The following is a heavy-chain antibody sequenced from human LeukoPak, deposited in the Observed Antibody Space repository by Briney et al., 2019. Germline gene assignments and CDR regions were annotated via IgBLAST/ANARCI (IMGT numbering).Heavy chain of an antibody. CDR1: GYTFTSYD. Sequence: GASVKVSCKASGYTFTSYDINWVRQATGQGLEWMGGIIPIFGTANYAQKFQGRVTITTDESTSTAYMELSSLRSEDTAVYYCARDRLGYCSITSCYLGDYWGQGTLVTVSS. CDR3: ARDRLGYCSITSCYLGDY. J-gene: IGHJ4*02. V-gene: IGHV1-69*05. D-gene: IGHD2-2*01. CDR2: IIPIFGTA.